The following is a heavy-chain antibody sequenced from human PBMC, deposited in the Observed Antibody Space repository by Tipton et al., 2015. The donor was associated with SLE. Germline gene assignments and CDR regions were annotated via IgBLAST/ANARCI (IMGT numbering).Heavy chain of an antibody. V-gene: IGHV1-2*06. CDR3: ARGGLFAFDL. J-gene: IGHJ3*01. CDR1: GYTFTDYF. Sequence: QLVQSGAEVKKPGASVKVSCKASGYTFTDYFLHWVRQAPGQGLEWMGRINPNTGGPNFAQRFQGRVTLTRDASIGTAYMELSRLRSDDTAMYYCARGGLFAFDLWGQGTRVTVSS. CDR2: INPNTGGP.